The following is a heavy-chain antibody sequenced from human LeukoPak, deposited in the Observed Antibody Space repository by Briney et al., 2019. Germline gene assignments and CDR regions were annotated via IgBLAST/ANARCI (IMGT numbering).Heavy chain of an antibody. CDR1: GFTFSNYG. D-gene: IGHD3-10*01. J-gene: IGHJ5*02. CDR2: IYYSGST. Sequence: GTLRLSCAASGFTFSNYGMSWVRQAPGKGLEWIGSIYYSGSTYYNPSLKSRVTISVDTSKNQFSLKLSSVTAADTAVYYCARHSRRLLWFGELSLRTVDPWGQGTLVTVSS. CDR3: ARHSRRLLWFGELSLRTVDP. V-gene: IGHV4-39*01.